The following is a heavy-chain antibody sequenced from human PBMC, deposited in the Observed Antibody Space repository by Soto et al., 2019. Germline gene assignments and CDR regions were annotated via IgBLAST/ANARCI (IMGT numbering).Heavy chain of an antibody. D-gene: IGHD6-13*01. V-gene: IGHV3-48*03. CDR1: GFTFSSYE. CDR2: ISSSGSTI. Sequence: EVQLVESGGGLVQPGGSLRLSCAASGFTFSSYEMNWVRQAPGKGLEWVSYISSSGSTIYYADSVKGRFTISRDNAKTSLYLQMNSLRAEDTAVYYCARLGRMAAAGAIPLFDYWGQGALVTVSS. J-gene: IGHJ4*02. CDR3: ARLGRMAAAGAIPLFDY.